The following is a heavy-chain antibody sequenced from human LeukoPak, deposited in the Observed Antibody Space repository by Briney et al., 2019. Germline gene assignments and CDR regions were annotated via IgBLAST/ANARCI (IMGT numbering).Heavy chain of an antibody. J-gene: IGHJ3*02. CDR3: ARGRRKSYVWGSYRSNAFDI. D-gene: IGHD3-16*02. CDR2: IYYSGST. Sequence: SETLSLTCTVSGGSISSSSYYWGWIRQPPGKGLEWIGSIYYSGSTYYNPSLKSRVTISVDTSKNQFSLKLSSVTAADTAVYYCARGRRKSYVWGSYRSNAFDIWGQGTMVTVSS. V-gene: IGHV4-39*07. CDR1: GGSISSSSYY.